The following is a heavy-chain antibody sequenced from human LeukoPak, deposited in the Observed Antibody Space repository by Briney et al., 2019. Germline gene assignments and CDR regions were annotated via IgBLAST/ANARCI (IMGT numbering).Heavy chain of an antibody. V-gene: IGHV4-34*01. CDR1: GGSFSGYY. J-gene: IGHJ4*02. CDR3: ARVCGRYYFDY. Sequence: PSETLSLTCAVYGGSFSGYYWSWIRQPPGKGLEWIGEINHSGSTNYNPSLKSRVTISVDTSKNQFSLKLSSVTAADTAVYYCARVCGRYYFDYWGQGTLVTVSS. CDR2: INHSGST.